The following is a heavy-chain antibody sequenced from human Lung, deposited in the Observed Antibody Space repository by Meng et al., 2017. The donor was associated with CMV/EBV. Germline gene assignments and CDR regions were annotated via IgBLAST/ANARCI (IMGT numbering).Heavy chain of an antibody. CDR1: GFTFSPYR. V-gene: IGHV3-21*01. D-gene: IGHD5-18*01. Sequence: ESXKISXAASGFTFSPYRMNWVRQAPGKGLEWVSSISSSSSYIYYADSVKGRFTISRDNAKNSLYLQMNSLRAEDTAVYYCTCKGYSYGDDAFDIWGQGTMVXVSS. CDR3: TCKGYSYGDDAFDI. J-gene: IGHJ3*02. CDR2: ISSSSSYI.